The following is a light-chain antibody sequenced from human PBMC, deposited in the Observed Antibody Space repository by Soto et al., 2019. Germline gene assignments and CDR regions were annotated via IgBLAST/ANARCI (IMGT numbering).Light chain of an antibody. CDR1: QSVGSY. CDR2: DAS. J-gene: IGKJ4*01. CDR3: QQRDTPLT. V-gene: IGKV3-11*01. Sequence: DIVLTQSPATLSLSPGERATLSCRASQSVGSYLAWYQQKPGQAPRLLIYDASNRATGIPARFSGSGSGTDFTLTISSLEPEDFAVYYCQQRDTPLTFGGGTKVEIK.